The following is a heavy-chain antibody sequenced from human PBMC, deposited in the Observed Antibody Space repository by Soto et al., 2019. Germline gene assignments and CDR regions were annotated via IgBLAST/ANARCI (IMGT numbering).Heavy chain of an antibody. V-gene: IGHV1-24*01. CDR1: GYTLTELS. CDR2: FDPEDGET. J-gene: IGHJ5*02. Sequence: ASVKVSCKVSGYTLTELSMHWVRQAPGKGLEWMGGFDPEDGETIYAQKFQGRVTMTEGTSTDTAYMELSSLRSEDTAVYYCATLTVVVVAEGVFDPWGQGTLVTVSS. CDR3: ATLTVVVVAEGVFDP. D-gene: IGHD2-15*01.